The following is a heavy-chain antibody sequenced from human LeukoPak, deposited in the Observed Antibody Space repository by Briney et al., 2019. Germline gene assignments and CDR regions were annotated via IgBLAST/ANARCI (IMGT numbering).Heavy chain of an antibody. CDR3: AKRGVVIRVILVGFQKEAYYFDS. Sequence: GGSLRLSCAVSGITLTKYGMSWVRQAPGKGLEWVAGISGSGGGTYYADSVKGRFTISRDNPKNTLYLQMNSLRAEDTAVYFCAKRGVVIRVILVGFQKEAYYFDSWGQGALVTVSS. CDR1: GITLTKYG. J-gene: IGHJ4*02. V-gene: IGHV3-23*01. CDR2: ISGSGGGT. D-gene: IGHD3-22*01.